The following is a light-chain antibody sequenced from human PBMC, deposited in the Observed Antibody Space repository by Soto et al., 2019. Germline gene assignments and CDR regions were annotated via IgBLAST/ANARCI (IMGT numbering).Light chain of an antibody. V-gene: IGKV3-15*01. J-gene: IGKJ4*01. CDR3: QRYGDWPLT. CDR2: ATS. CDR1: QSVGNN. Sequence: EIVLTQSPATLSVSPGERATLSCRASQSVGNNLAWYQQKPGQAPRLLIFATSTRATGVPARFSGSGSGTEFTLTSSSLQSEDVAVYYCQRYGDWPLTSGGGAKVEIE.